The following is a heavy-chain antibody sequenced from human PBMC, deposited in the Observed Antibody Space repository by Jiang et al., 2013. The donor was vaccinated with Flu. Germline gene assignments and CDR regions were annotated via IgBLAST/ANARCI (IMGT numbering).Heavy chain of an antibody. V-gene: IGHV4-59*01. CDR2: IYYSGST. Sequence: LLKPSETLSLTCTVSGGSISSYYWSWIRQPPGKGLERIGYIYYSGSTNYNPSLKSRVTISVDTSKNQFSLKLSSVTAADTAVYYCARDLRVTMVRGVIMNWFDPWGQGTLVTVSS. J-gene: IGHJ5*02. CDR3: ARDLRVTMVRGVIMNWFDP. D-gene: IGHD3-10*01. CDR1: GGSISSYY.